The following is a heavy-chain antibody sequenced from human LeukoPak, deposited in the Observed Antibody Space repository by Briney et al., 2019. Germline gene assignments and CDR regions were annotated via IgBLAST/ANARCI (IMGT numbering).Heavy chain of an antibody. D-gene: IGHD3-16*01. CDR3: ARVLGVNWFDP. V-gene: IGHV3-7*04. CDR2: IKQDGSEK. CDR1: GFTFSSYG. J-gene: IGHJ5*02. Sequence: GGSLRLSCAGSGFTFSSYGMSWVRQAPGKGLEWVANIKQDGSEKYYVDSVKGRFTISKDNAKSSLHLQMNSLRADDTAVYYCARVLGVNWFDPWGQGTLVTVSS.